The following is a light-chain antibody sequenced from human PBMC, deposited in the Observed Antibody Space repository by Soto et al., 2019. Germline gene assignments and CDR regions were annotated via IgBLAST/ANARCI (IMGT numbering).Light chain of an antibody. CDR3: SSYGGSNNLV. V-gene: IGLV2-8*01. CDR2: EVN. CDR1: SSDVGGYNY. J-gene: IGLJ2*01. Sequence: QSALTQPPSASGSPGQSVTISCTGTSSDVGGYNYVSWYQQHPGKAPKLMIYEVNKRPSGVPDRFSGSKSGNKASLTVSGLQAEDEADYYCSSYGGSNNLVFGGGTKL.